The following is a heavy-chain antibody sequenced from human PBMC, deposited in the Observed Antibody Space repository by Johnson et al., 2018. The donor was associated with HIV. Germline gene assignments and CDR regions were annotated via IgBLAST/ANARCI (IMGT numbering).Heavy chain of an antibody. CDR2: IRYDGSNK. Sequence: QVQLVESGGGVVQPGGSLRLSCAASGFNFSNYGIHWVRQAPGKGLEWVAFIRYDGSNKYYADSMKGRFTISRDNSKNTLYMQMNSLRAEDTAVYYCAKASGNGYYVDAFEIWGQGTMVTVSS. CDR3: AKASGNGYYVDAFEI. D-gene: IGHD3-3*01. J-gene: IGHJ3*02. V-gene: IGHV3-30*02. CDR1: GFNFSNYG.